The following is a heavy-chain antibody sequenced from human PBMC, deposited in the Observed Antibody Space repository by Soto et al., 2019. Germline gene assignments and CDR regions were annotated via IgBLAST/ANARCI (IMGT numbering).Heavy chain of an antibody. V-gene: IGHV4-61*01. CDR1: GGSVSSGSYY. Sequence: SETLSLTCTVSGGSVSSGSYYWTWIRQPPGKGLEWLGYIYYSGTTYYNPSLKSRVTISVDTSKNQFSLKLSSVTAADTAVYYCARYCSGGSCPTPYGMDVWGQGTTVTV. CDR3: ARYCSGGSCPTPYGMDV. CDR2: IYYSGTT. J-gene: IGHJ6*02. D-gene: IGHD2-15*01.